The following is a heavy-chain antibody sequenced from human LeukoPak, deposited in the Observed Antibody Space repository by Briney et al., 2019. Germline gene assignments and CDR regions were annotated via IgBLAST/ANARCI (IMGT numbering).Heavy chain of an antibody. CDR3: ARDRRYSSGLNYFDY. V-gene: IGHV1-2*06. J-gene: IGHJ4*02. Sequence: ASVKVSCKASGYTFTGYYMHWVRQAPGQGLEWMGRINPNSGGTNYAQKFQGRVTMTRDTSISTAYMELSRLRSDDTAVHYCARDRRYSSGLNYFDYWGQGTLVTVSS. CDR2: INPNSGGT. CDR1: GYTFTGYY. D-gene: IGHD6-19*01.